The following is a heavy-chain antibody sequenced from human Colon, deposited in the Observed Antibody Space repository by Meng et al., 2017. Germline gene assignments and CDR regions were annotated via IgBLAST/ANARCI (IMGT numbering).Heavy chain of an antibody. J-gene: IGHJ4*02. Sequence: GGSLRLSCAASGFTFSNYWMTWVRQAPGKGLEWVANIKQDGSERFYLDSVRGRFTISRDNAKNSLYLQMYSLRAEDMAVYFCARIGFCSGRTCYSGDYFDYWGQGSLVTVSS. CDR3: ARIGFCSGRTCYSGDYFDY. V-gene: IGHV3-7*01. CDR2: IKQDGSER. D-gene: IGHD2-15*01. CDR1: GFTFSNYW.